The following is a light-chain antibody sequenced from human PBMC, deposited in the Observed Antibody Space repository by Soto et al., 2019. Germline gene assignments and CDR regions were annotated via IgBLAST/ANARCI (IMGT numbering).Light chain of an antibody. CDR1: QSVGSIY. CDR3: QQRSNWPLT. J-gene: IGKJ5*01. CDR2: DAS. V-gene: IGKV3-11*01. Sequence: EIVLTQSPGTLSLSPGERATLSCRASQSVGSIYLAWYQQRPGQAPRLLIYDASNRATGIPARFSGSGSGTDFTLTISSLEPEDFAVYYCQQRSNWPLTFGQGTRLEIK.